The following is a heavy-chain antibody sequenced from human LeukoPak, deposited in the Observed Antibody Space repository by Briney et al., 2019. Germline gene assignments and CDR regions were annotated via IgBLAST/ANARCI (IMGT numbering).Heavy chain of an antibody. CDR2: INSDGSST. CDR3: ARSVEMATISSDWFDP. Sequence: GGSLRLSCAASGFTFSSYWMHWVRQAPGKGLVWVSRINSDGSSTSHADSVKGRLTISRDNAKNTLYLQMNSLRAEDTAVYYCARSVEMATISSDWFDPWGQGTLVTVSS. V-gene: IGHV3-74*01. D-gene: IGHD5-24*01. CDR1: GFTFSSYW. J-gene: IGHJ5*02.